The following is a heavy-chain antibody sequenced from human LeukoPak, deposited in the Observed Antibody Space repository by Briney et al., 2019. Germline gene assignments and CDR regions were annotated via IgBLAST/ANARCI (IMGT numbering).Heavy chain of an antibody. V-gene: IGHV4-4*07. CDR1: GGSISSYY. Sequence: SETLSLTCTGSGGSISSYYWSSIRQPAGKGLERIGRIYTSGSTNYNPSLKSRVTMSVDTSKNQFSLKLSSVTAADTAVYYCARDIGENSSSWYGGRYYYYMDVWGKGTTVTVSS. D-gene: IGHD6-13*01. J-gene: IGHJ6*03. CDR3: ARDIGENSSSWYGGRYYYYMDV. CDR2: IYTSGST.